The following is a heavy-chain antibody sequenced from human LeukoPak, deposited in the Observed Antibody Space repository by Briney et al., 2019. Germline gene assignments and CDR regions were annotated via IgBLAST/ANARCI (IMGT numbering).Heavy chain of an antibody. CDR1: GGSFSGYY. J-gene: IGHJ5*02. CDR2: INHSGNT. CDR3: ARGHNWFDP. V-gene: IGHV4-34*01. Sequence: PGETLSLTCAVYGGSFSGYYWSWIRQPPGKGLEWIGEINHSGNTNYNPSLKSRVTISVDTSKNQCSLKLSSVTAADTAVYYCARGHNWFDPWGQGTLVTVSS.